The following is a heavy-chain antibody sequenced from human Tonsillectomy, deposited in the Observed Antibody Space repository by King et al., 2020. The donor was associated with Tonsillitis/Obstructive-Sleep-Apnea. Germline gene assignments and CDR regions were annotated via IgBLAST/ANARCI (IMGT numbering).Heavy chain of an antibody. V-gene: IGHV3-15*01. Sequence: VQLVQSGGGLVKPGGSLRLSCAASGFTFSNAWMSWVRQAPGKGLEWVGRIKIKTDGGTTDYAAPVKGGFTISRDDSKNTLYLQMNSLKTEDTAVYYCTTEHAPSDIVVVPAAIHYYYYYMDVWGKGTTVTVSS. CDR3: TTEHAPSDIVVVPAAIHYYYYYMDV. D-gene: IGHD2-2*01. CDR1: GFTFSNAW. CDR2: IKIKTDGGTT. J-gene: IGHJ6*03.